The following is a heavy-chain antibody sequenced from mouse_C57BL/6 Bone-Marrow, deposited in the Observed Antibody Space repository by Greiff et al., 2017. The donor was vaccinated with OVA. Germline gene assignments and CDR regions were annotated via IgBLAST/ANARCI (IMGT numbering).Heavy chain of an antibody. CDR2: IYPGSGST. CDR3: AKANSYYFDY. Sequence: VQLQQPGAELVKPGASVKMSCKASGYTFTSYWITWVKQRPGQGLEWIGDIYPGSGSTTYNEKFKSKATLTVDTSSSTAYMQRSSLTSEDSAVYYCAKANSYYFDYWGQGTTLTVSS. V-gene: IGHV1-55*01. CDR1: GYTFTSYW. J-gene: IGHJ2*01.